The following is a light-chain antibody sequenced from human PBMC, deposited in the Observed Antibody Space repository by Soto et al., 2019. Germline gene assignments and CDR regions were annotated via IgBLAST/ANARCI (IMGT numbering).Light chain of an antibody. CDR1: QSITTN. V-gene: IGKV3-15*01. CDR2: GAS. Sequence: VMTQSPATLSVSPGERATLSCRASQSITTNLAWYQQKPGQAPRLLIYGASTRAANIPARCSGSGSGTEFTLTISRLQSEDFAVYYCQQYNYWPSRTFGQGTKVEIK. J-gene: IGKJ1*01. CDR3: QQYNYWPSRT.